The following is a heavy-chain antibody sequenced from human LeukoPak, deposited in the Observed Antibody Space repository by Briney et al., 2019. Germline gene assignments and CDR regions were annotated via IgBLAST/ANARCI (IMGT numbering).Heavy chain of an antibody. CDR3: ARWDPPGGSPGSAFDI. CDR1: GGSISGSSYY. CDR2: IYYSGST. D-gene: IGHD1-26*01. J-gene: IGHJ3*02. Sequence: SETLSLTCTVSGGSISGSSYYWGWIRQPPGKGLEWIGYIYYSGSTNYNPSLKSRVTISVDTSKNQFSLKLSSVTAADTAVYYCARWDPPGGSPGSAFDIWGQGTMVTVSS. V-gene: IGHV4-61*05.